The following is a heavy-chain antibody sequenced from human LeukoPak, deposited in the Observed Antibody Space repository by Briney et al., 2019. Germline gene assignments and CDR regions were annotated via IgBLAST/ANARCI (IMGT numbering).Heavy chain of an antibody. Sequence: GGSLRLSCAASGFTFSSYGMHWVRQAPGKGLEWVAVIWYDGSNKYYADSVKGRFTISRDNSKNTLYLQMNSLRAEDTAMYYRARAGYYDSSGSRGNWFDPWGQGTLVTVSS. D-gene: IGHD3-22*01. CDR2: IWYDGSNK. J-gene: IGHJ5*02. CDR3: ARAGYYDSSGSRGNWFDP. V-gene: IGHV3-33*01. CDR1: GFTFSSYG.